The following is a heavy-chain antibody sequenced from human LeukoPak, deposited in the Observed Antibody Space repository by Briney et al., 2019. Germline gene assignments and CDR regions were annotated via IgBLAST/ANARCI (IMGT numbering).Heavy chain of an antibody. J-gene: IGHJ6*03. Sequence: SETLSLTCTVSGDSISSYYWSWIRQPPGKGLEWIGYIYYSGSTNYNPSLKSRVTISVDTSKNQFSLKLSSVTAADTAMYFCASSSWRSHMDVWGKGTTATVSS. CDR3: ASSSWRSHMDV. V-gene: IGHV4-59*01. CDR1: GDSISSYY. CDR2: IYYSGST. D-gene: IGHD1-26*01.